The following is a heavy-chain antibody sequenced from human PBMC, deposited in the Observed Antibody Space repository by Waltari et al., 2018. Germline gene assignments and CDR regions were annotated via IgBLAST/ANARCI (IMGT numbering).Heavy chain of an antibody. J-gene: IGHJ3*01. CDR2: TSPILCLT. V-gene: IGHV1-69*02. CDR3: ATSHSGTYYDAIAV. CDR1: GGTFSSPT. D-gene: IGHD1-26*01. Sequence: QVQLVQSGAEVKKPGYSVKVSCKASGGTFSSPTITWVRQAPGQGLDWMGRTSPILCLTYYEQSFPGMVTISADESTSTVYMELRSLRFEDSAVYYCATSHSGTYYDAIAVWGQGTKVTVS.